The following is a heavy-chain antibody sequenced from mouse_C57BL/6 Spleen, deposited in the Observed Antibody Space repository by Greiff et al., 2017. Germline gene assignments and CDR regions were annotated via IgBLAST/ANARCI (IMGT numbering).Heavy chain of an antibody. Sequence: VQLQQSGPELVKPGASVKISCKASGYSFTGYYMNWVKQSPEKSLEWIGEINPSTGGTTYNQKFKAKAPLTVDKSSSTAYMQLKSLTSEDSAVYYCARTRSSYAMDYWGQGTSVTVSS. D-gene: IGHD1-1*01. CDR2: INPSTGGT. CDR1: GYSFTGYY. J-gene: IGHJ4*01. CDR3: ARTRSSYAMDY. V-gene: IGHV1-42*01.